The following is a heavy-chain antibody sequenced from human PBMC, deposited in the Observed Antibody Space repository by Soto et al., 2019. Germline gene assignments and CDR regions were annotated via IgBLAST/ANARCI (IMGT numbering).Heavy chain of an antibody. D-gene: IGHD2-2*01. CDR1: GDTCTAFC. CDR2: IEPGDTYA. V-gene: IGHV5-10-1*01. J-gene: IGHJ5*02. CDR3: ARIYCTTTTCDSWFDP. Sequence: PGQSQKISCTGFGDTCTAFCSSWVLQMPGKGLEWMGRIEPGDTYATYSPAFQGHVTISADKATSSAYLQWSSLKASDTAMYFCARIYCTTTTCDSWFDPRGQATLATVPS.